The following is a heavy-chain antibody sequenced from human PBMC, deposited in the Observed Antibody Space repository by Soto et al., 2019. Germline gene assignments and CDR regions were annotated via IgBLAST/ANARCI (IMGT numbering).Heavy chain of an antibody. J-gene: IGHJ6*02. D-gene: IGHD5-18*01. V-gene: IGHV3-23*01. CDR3: AKRGYSYGGKDYYYYYGMDV. CDR1: GFSFSSYA. CDR2: INGGSTT. Sequence: EVQLLESGGGLVQPGGSLRLSCAASGFSFSSYAMNWVRQAPGKGLEWVTTINGGSTTYYADSVKGRFTISRDNSKNTLYLQMNSLRAEDTAVYYCAKRGYSYGGKDYYYYYGMDVWGQGTTVTVSS.